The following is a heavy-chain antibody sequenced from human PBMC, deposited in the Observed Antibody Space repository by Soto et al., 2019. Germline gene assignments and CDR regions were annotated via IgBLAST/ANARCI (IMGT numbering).Heavy chain of an antibody. J-gene: IGHJ6*02. CDR2: IYDTGISGYTPST. Sequence: SETLSLTCTVSGGSITSSYWSWIRRPPGKGMEWIAYIYDTGISGYTPSTSYNPSLKSRVTMSVDTSKSQFSLKLTSVTAADKAVYYCARGEDAFFYYGLDVWGQGIKVTVSS. V-gene: IGHV4-59*01. CDR3: ARGEDAFFYYGLDV. CDR1: GGSITSSY.